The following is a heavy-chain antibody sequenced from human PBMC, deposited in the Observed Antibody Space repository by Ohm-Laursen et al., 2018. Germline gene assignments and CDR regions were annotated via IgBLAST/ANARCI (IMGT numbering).Heavy chain of an antibody. J-gene: IGHJ2*01. CDR1: LFTFSNYD. D-gene: IGHD3-22*01. Sequence: SLRLSCTASLFTFSNYDMHWVRQAPGKGLEWVAVIWYDGTEQKYADSVTGRFTISRDNSNNALYLQMNSLRVEDTAVYYCARGQYYYDSSGFGFWYFDLWGRGTLVTASS. V-gene: IGHV3-33*01. CDR2: IWYDGTEQ. CDR3: ARGQYYYDSSGFGFWYFDL.